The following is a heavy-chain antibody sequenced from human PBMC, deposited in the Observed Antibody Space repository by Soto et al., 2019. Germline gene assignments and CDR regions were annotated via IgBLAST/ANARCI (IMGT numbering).Heavy chain of an antibody. CDR3: ASPTAMVATPYYYYGMDV. V-gene: IGHV1-69*12. J-gene: IGHJ6*02. CDR2: IIPIFGTA. CDR1: GGTFSSYA. Sequence: QVQLVQSGAEVKKPGSSVKVSCKASGGTFSSYAISWVRQAPGQELEWMGGIIPIFGTANYAQKFQGRVTITADESTSTAYMELSSLRSADTAVYYCASPTAMVATPYYYYGMDVWGQGTTVTVSS. D-gene: IGHD5-12*01.